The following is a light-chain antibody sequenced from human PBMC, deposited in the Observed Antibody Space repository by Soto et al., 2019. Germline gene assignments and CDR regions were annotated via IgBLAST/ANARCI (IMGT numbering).Light chain of an antibody. CDR2: SDN. V-gene: IGLV1-47*02. Sequence: QSVLTQPPSASGTPGQRVAISCSGSSCNIGSNFVYWYQPVPGTAPKLLIFSDNQRPSGVPDRFSGSKSGTSASLAISGLRSEDEGDYYCAAWDDSLSGVFGGGTKLNVL. CDR1: SCNIGSNF. CDR3: AAWDDSLSGV. J-gene: IGLJ2*01.